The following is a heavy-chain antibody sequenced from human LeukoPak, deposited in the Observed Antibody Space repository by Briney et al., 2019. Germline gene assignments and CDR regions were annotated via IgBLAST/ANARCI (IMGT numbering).Heavy chain of an antibody. CDR3: ARGYYGSGRTFDY. V-gene: IGHV4-59*01. CDR2: IYYSGST. Sequence: PSETLFLTCTVSGGSISSYYWSWIRQPPGKGLEWIGYIYYSGSTNYNPSLKSRVTISVDTSKNQFSLKLSSVTAADTAVYYCARGYYGSGRTFDYWGQGTLVTVSS. CDR1: GGSISSYY. J-gene: IGHJ4*02. D-gene: IGHD3-10*01.